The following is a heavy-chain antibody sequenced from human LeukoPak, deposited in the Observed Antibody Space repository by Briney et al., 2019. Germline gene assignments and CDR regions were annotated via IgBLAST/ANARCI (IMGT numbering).Heavy chain of an antibody. V-gene: IGHV1-69*01. Sequence: GASVQVSCKASGGTFSTYAISWVRQAPGQGLEWMGGIIPSFGTSNYAQKFQGRVTITADESTSTAYMELSSLRSEDTAVYYCARDLPYDSSGYNSYYYYMDVWGKGTTVTVSS. D-gene: IGHD3-22*01. CDR3: ARDLPYDSSGYNSYYYYMDV. CDR1: GGTFSTYA. J-gene: IGHJ6*03. CDR2: IIPSFGTS.